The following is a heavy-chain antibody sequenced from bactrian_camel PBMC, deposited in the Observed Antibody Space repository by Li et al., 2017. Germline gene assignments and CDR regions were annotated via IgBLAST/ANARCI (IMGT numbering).Heavy chain of an antibody. Sequence: DVQLVESGGGSVQAGGSLRLSCAASGFTFSFYNMAWVRQAPGVGLEWVPGISTGAGNTFYADSAKGRLTISKDDAKNTLYLQMDNLKPEDTAMYYCAAEPSARFPAPLEVLGIMDDLFSFWGQGTQATVS. J-gene: IGHJ4*01. D-gene: IGHD3*01. V-gene: IGHV3S40*01. CDR3: AAEPSARFPAPLEVLGIMDDLFSF. CDR2: ISTGAGNT. CDR1: GFTFSFYN.